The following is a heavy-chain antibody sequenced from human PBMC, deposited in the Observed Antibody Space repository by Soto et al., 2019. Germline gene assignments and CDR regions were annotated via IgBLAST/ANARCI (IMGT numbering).Heavy chain of an antibody. CDR1: GGSISSYH. CDR2: IYYSGST. V-gene: IGHV4-59*08. CDR3: ARRVAAAGLDY. Sequence: SETLSLTCTVSGGSISSYHWSWIRQPPGKGLEWIGYIYYSGSTNYNPSLKSRVTISVDTSKNQFSLKLSSVTAADTAVYYCARRVAAAGLDYWGQGALVTVSS. D-gene: IGHD6-13*01. J-gene: IGHJ4*02.